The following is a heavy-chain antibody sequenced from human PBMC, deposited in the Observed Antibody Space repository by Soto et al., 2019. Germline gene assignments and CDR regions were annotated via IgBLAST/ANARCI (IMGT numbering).Heavy chain of an antibody. Sequence: PGGSLRLSCAVSGFIINDYYMSWVRQAPGKGLEWVSYISHTIKYTNYADSVRDRFTISRDNAKNSLYLQMNSLSAEDTAVYYCARGGIAAAADYWGQGTLVTVSS. D-gene: IGHD6-13*01. CDR1: GFIINDYY. J-gene: IGHJ4*02. V-gene: IGHV3-11*06. CDR3: ARGGIAAAADY. CDR2: ISHTIKYT.